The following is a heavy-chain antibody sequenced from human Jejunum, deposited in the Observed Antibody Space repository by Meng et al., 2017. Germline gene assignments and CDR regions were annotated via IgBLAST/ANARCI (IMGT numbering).Heavy chain of an antibody. Sequence: GESLKISCAASGFTFSSYTMSWVRQAPGKGLEWVSSISSSSSYIYYADSVKGRFTTSRDNAKNSLFLHMSSLRAEDTAVFFCAITAAGGSPFDIWGQGTVVTVSS. CDR1: GFTFSSYT. CDR3: AITAAGGSPFDI. CDR2: ISSSSSYI. V-gene: IGHV3-21*01. J-gene: IGHJ3*02. D-gene: IGHD2-15*01.